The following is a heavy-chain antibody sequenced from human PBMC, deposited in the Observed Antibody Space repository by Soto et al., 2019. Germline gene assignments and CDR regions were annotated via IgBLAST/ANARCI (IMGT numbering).Heavy chain of an antibody. CDR2: IYYSGST. V-gene: IGHV4-59*12. CDR1: GDSISSSY. Sequence: SSETLSLTCTVSGDSISSSYWSWIRQSPGKGLEWIGYIYYSGSTNYNASLKSRVTISVDTSKNQFSLKLSSVTAADTAVYYCASYQQSYAFDIWGQGTMVTVSS. J-gene: IGHJ3*02. D-gene: IGHD2-2*01. CDR3: ASYQQSYAFDI.